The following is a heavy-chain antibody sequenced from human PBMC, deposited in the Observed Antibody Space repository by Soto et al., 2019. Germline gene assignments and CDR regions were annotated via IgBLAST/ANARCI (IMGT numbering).Heavy chain of an antibody. CDR1: GFTFSGSA. J-gene: IGHJ4*02. D-gene: IGHD6-19*01. Sequence: LRLSCAASGFTFSGSAMTWVRQAPGKWLEYVSSITSSGSEVFHAASVKGRFTMSRDNSKNMLYLQMNSLRAEDTAVYYCAKEGYDSGWYWDSWGQEALVTVSS. V-gene: IGHV3-23*01. CDR3: AKEGYDSGWYWDS. CDR2: ITSSGSEV.